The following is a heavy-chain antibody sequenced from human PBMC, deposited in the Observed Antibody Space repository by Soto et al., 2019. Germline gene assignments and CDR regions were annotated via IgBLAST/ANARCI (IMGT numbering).Heavy chain of an antibody. CDR3: AKAWIEDRGDIVATIAYGMDV. V-gene: IGHV3-30*18. CDR2: ISYDGSNK. CDR1: GFTFSSYG. D-gene: IGHD5-12*01. Sequence: GGSLRLSCAASGFTFSSYGMHWVRQAPGKGLEWVAVISYDGSNKYYADSVKGRFTISRDNSKNTLYLQMNSLRAEDTAVYYCAKAWIEDRGDIVATIAYGMDVWGQGTKVTVYS. J-gene: IGHJ6*02.